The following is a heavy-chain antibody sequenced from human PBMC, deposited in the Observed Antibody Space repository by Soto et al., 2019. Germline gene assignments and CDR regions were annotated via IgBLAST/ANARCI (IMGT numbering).Heavy chain of an antibody. Sequence: QVQLVQSGVEVKKPGASMKVSCKASGYTFTSYYIHWVRQAPGQGLEWMGLINPTGGSTTYAQKFQGRVTMTRDTSTSTVYLELSSLISEDTAVYYCARAPFVTLLPAANWFDPWGQGTLVTVSS. CDR2: INPTGGST. CDR3: ARAPFVTLLPAANWFDP. J-gene: IGHJ5*02. CDR1: GYTFTSYY. V-gene: IGHV1-46*01. D-gene: IGHD2-2*01.